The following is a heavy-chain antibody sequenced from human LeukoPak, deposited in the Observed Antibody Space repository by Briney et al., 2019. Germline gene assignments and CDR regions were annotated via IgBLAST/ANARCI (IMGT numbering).Heavy chain of an antibody. V-gene: IGHV1-18*01. CDR1: GYSFTNYG. CDR3: ARERKWVRADPYNGFDI. D-gene: IGHD1-1*01. J-gene: IGHJ3*02. CDR2: ISAHNGNT. Sequence: ASVKVSCKASGYSFTNYGISWVRQAPGQGLEWVGWISAHNGNTNYTQKMQGRVTMTTDTSTTTAYMELRSLRSDDTAMYYCARERKWVRADPYNGFDIWGQGTLVTVSS.